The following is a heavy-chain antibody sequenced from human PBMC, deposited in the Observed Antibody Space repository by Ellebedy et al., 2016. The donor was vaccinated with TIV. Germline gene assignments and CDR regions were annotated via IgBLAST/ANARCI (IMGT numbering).Heavy chain of an antibody. CDR1: GYSISSGYY. V-gene: IGHV4-38-2*02. D-gene: IGHD3-9*01. J-gene: IGHJ3*02. CDR2: IYHSGNT. CDR3: ARAGSVRYFDWIHDAFDI. Sequence: SETLSLXCTVSGYSISSGYYWGWIRQPPGKGLVWIGTIYHSGNTYYNPSLKSRVTISVDTSKNQFSLKLSSVTAADTAVYYCARAGSVRYFDWIHDAFDIWGQGTMVTVSS.